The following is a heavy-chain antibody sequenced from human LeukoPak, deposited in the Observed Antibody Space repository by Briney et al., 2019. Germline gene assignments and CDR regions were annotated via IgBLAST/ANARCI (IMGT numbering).Heavy chain of an antibody. Sequence: PSETLSLTCTVSGVSISSYYWSWIRQPAGKGLEWIGRFYTSGSTNHNPSLKSRVTMSVDTSKNQFSLKLSSVTAADTAVYYCARDRYYYDSSGYYQLDYWGQGTLVTVSS. V-gene: IGHV4-4*07. CDR2: FYTSGST. J-gene: IGHJ4*02. CDR3: ARDRYYYDSSGYYQLDY. CDR1: GVSISSYY. D-gene: IGHD3-22*01.